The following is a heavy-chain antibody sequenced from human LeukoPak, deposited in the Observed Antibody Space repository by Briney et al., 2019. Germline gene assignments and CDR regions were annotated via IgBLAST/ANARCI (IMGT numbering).Heavy chain of an antibody. Sequence: GESLKISCKGSGYSFITYWIGWVRQMPGKGLEWMGIIYPGDSDTRYSPSFQGQVTISADKSISTAYLQWSSLKASDTAMYYCARPHYYDSIGYYFDYWGQGTLVTVSS. D-gene: IGHD3-22*01. CDR2: IYPGDSDT. J-gene: IGHJ4*02. CDR1: GYSFITYW. V-gene: IGHV5-51*01. CDR3: ARPHYYDSIGYYFDY.